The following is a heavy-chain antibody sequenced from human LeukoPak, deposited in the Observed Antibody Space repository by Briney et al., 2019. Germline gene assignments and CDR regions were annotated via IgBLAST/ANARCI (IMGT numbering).Heavy chain of an antibody. Sequence: PGGSLRLSCAASGFTSSSYWMSWVRQAPGKGLEWVANIKQDGSEKYYVDSVKGRFTISRDNAKNSLYLQMNSLRAEDTAVYYCASTYVVVTAVHDAFHIWGQGTMVTVSS. V-gene: IGHV3-7*01. J-gene: IGHJ3*02. D-gene: IGHD2-21*02. CDR2: IKQDGSEK. CDR1: GFTSSSYW. CDR3: ASTYVVVTAVHDAFHI.